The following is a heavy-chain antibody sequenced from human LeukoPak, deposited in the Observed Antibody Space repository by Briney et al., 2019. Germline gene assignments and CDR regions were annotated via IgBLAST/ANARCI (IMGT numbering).Heavy chain of an antibody. Sequence: SETLSLTCTVSGGSISSSNYYWGWIRQPAGKGLEWIGSIYYTGRTYYYPSLKSRVTISVDTSRNQFSLKLSSVTAADTAVYYGARIQYSSSIAYWGQGTLVTVSS. CDR3: ARIQYSSSIAY. CDR2: IYYTGRT. V-gene: IGHV4-39*07. J-gene: IGHJ4*02. CDR1: GGSISSSNYY. D-gene: IGHD6-6*01.